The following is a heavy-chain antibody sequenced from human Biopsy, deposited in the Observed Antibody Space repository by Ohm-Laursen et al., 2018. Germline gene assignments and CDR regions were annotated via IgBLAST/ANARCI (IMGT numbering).Heavy chain of an antibody. CDR2: IYYSVMT. D-gene: IGHD4-11*01. V-gene: IGHV4-59*02. Sequence: TLSLTCSVSGDSVTKYYWSWIRQPPGKGLEWIGHIYYSVMTNYNPSLQSRVSISADTSRNQVSLTLSSVTAADTAVYYCARDSGILNYGNFKYYHYYGMDVWGQGTKATVSS. J-gene: IGHJ6*02. CDR1: GDSVTKYY. CDR3: ARDSGILNYGNFKYYHYYGMDV.